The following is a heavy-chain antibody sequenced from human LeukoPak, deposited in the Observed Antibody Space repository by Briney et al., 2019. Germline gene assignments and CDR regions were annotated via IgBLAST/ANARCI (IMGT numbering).Heavy chain of an antibody. CDR3: ARSGRVCSSTSCYIAY. V-gene: IGHV4-31*03. Sequence: SETLSLTCTVSGGSISSSSYYWGWIRQHPGKGLEWIGYIYYSGSTYYNPSLKSRVTISVDTSKNQFSLKLSSVTAADTAVYYCARSGRVCSSTSCYIAYWGQGTLVTVSS. J-gene: IGHJ4*02. CDR2: IYYSGST. CDR1: GGSISSSSYY. D-gene: IGHD2-2*02.